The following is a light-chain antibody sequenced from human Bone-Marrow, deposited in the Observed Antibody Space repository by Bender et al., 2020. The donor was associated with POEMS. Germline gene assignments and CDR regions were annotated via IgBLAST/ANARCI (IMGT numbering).Light chain of an antibody. J-gene: IGLJ2*01. V-gene: IGLV3-21*02. CDR1: NIGRKR. Sequence: SYVLTQPPSVSVAPGQTARITCWGDNIGRKRVHWYQHKSGQAPVMVVYDDSDRPSGIPARMSGSNSGNTATLTIRRVEAGDEADYYCQVWDGYSDPNVVFGGGTKLTVL. CDR3: QVWDGYSDPNVV. CDR2: DDS.